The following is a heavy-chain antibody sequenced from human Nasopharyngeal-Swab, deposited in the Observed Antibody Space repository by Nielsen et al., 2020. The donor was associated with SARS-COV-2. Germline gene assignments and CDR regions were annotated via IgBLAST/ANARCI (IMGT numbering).Heavy chain of an antibody. V-gene: IGHV4-39*01. CDR2: IYYSGST. J-gene: IGHJ6*02. D-gene: IGHD3-16*01. CDR3: ARRVARAPRHEGDYYYGMDV. Sequence: PGKGLEWIGSIYYSGSTYYNPSLKSRVTISVDTSKNQFSLKLGSVTAADTAVYYCARRVARAPRHEGDYYYGMDVWGQGTTVTVSS.